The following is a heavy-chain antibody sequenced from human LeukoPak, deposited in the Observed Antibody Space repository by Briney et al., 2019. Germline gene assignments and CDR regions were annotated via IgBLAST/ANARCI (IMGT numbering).Heavy chain of an antibody. CDR2: MYHSGST. CDR3: ATITFGGVKGSYYFDY. Sequence: SETLSLTCTVSGGSISSSNYYWGWIRQPPGKGLEWIGSMYHSGSTYYNPSPKSRVTISVDTTKNQFFLKLSSETAADTAVYYCATITFGGVKGSYYFDYWGQGTLVTVSS. D-gene: IGHD3-16*01. J-gene: IGHJ4*02. V-gene: IGHV4-39*01. CDR1: GGSISSSNYY.